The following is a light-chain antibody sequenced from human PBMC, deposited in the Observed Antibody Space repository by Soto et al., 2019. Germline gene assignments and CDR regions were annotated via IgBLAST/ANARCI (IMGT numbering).Light chain of an antibody. CDR1: SSDVGGYNY. J-gene: IGLJ1*01. CDR2: DVS. Sequence: QSALTQPRSVSGSPGQSVTISCTGTSSDVGGYNYVSWYQQHPGKAPKLMIYDVSKWPSGVPDRFSGSKSGNTASLTISGLQAEDEADYYCCSYAGSYTFFFGTGTKLTVL. V-gene: IGLV2-11*01. CDR3: CSYAGSYTFF.